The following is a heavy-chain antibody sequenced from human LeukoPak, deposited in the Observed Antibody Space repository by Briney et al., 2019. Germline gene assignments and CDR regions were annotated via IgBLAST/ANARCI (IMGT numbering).Heavy chain of an antibody. J-gene: IGHJ5*02. Sequence: GGSLRLSCAASGFTFSSYWTSWVRQAPGKGLEWVANIKQDGSEKYYVDSVKGRFTISRDNAKNSLYLQMNSLRAEDTAVYYCAREAYSSGWYDWFDPWGQGTLVTVSS. CDR1: GFTFSSYW. V-gene: IGHV3-7*03. CDR3: AREAYSSGWYDWFDP. D-gene: IGHD6-19*01. CDR2: IKQDGSEK.